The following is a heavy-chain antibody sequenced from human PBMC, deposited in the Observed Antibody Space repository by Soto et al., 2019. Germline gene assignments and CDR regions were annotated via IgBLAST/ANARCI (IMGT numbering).Heavy chain of an antibody. J-gene: IGHJ5*02. Sequence: GGSLRLSCAASGFTFSSYAMSWVRQAPGKGLEWVSAISGSGGSTYYADSVKGRFTISRDNSKSTLYLQMNSLRAEDTAVYYCAKDLIAAAGPNWFDPWGQGTLVTVSS. D-gene: IGHD6-13*01. CDR2: ISGSGGST. CDR3: AKDLIAAAGPNWFDP. V-gene: IGHV3-23*01. CDR1: GFTFSSYA.